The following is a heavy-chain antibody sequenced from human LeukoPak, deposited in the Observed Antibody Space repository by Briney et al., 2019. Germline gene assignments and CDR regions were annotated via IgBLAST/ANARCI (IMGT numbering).Heavy chain of an antibody. CDR2: MNPNSGNT. J-gene: IGHJ5*02. CDR3: AAFYYGSGRSWLDP. V-gene: IGHV1-8*01. CDR1: GYTFTSYD. D-gene: IGHD3-10*01. Sequence: ASVKVSCKASGYTFTSYDINWVRQATGQGLEWMGWMNPNSGNTGYAQKFQGRVTMTRDTSTSTVYMELSSLRSEDTAVYYCAAFYYGSGRSWLDPWGQGTLVTVSS.